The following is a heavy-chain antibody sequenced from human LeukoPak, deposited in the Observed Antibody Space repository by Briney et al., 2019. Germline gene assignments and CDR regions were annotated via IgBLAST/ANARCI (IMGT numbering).Heavy chain of an antibody. CDR3: ARDGGDGYNSIDY. J-gene: IGHJ4*02. CDR2: IIPIFGTA. V-gene: IGHV1-69*13. D-gene: IGHD5-24*01. CDR1: GGTFSSYA. Sequence: ASVNVSCKASGGTFSSYAISWVRQAPGQGLEWMGGIIPIFGTANYAQKFQGRVTITADESTSTAYMELSSLRSEDTAVYYCARDGGDGYNSIDYWGQGTLVTVSS.